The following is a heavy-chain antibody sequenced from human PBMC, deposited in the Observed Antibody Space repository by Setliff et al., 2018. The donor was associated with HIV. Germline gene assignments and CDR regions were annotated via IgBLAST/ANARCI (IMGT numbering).Heavy chain of an antibody. J-gene: IGHJ4*02. CDR2: ISTSGADT. V-gene: IGHV3-23*01. CDR3: ARENYYVTEY. Sequence: ETLSLTCTVSGGSISRSSYFWTWIRQRPGQGLEWVSTISTSGADTYDAHSMKGRFTISRDNSKNTLYLQMNSLTAEDTAVYYCARENYYVTEYWGQGTLVTVSS. CDR1: GGSISRSSYF. D-gene: IGHD3-10*02.